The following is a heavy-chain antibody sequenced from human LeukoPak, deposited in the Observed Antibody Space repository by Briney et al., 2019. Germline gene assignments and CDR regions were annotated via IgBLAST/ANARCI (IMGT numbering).Heavy chain of an antibody. CDR1: GASISDYY. CDR2: IYYSGNT. V-gene: IGHV4-59*01. CDR3: AGEDYFDTSGYASWRFDI. Sequence: SETLSLTCTVSGASISDYYWTWIRQPPGKGLEWIGHIYYSGNTIYNPSLKSRVTISIDTSKNQFSLKLSSVTTADTAVYYCAGEDYFDTSGYASWRFDIWGQGTMVTVSS. D-gene: IGHD3-22*01. J-gene: IGHJ3*02.